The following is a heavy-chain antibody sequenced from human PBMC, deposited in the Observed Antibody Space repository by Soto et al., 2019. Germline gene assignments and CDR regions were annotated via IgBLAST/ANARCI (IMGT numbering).Heavy chain of an antibody. CDR2: MNPNRTNT. CDR1: GYTFTTYD. V-gene: IGHV1-8*01. J-gene: IGHJ5*02. Sequence: QVQLMQSGAEVKKPGASVKVSCKASGYTFTTYDINWVRQAPGQGLEWMGWMNPNRTNTGYAEKFQRRVTMTRDTSISTAYMELSSLRYDDTAVYYCVRGGFLSHDHVIIAPATLGFDPWGQGTLVTVSS. D-gene: IGHD2-2*01. CDR3: VRGGFLSHDHVIIAPATLGFDP.